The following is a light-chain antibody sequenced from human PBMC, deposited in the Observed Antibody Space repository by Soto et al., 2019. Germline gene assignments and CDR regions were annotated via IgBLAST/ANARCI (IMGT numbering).Light chain of an antibody. CDR2: NAS. V-gene: IGKV3-11*01. J-gene: IGKJ4*01. CDR1: QSVSTF. CDR3: QQRSNWPSLT. Sequence: EIVLTQSPATLSLSPGERAILSCRASQSVSTFLAWFQQKPGQPPRLLIYNASNRTTGIPARFSGSGSGTDFTLTISSLEPEDSAVYYCQQRSNWPSLTFGGGTKVDIK.